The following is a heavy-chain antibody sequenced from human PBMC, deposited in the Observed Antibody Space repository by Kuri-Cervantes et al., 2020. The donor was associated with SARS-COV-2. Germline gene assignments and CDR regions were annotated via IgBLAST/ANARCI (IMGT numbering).Heavy chain of an antibody. CDR1: GYTFTSYG. CDR2: SSAYNGNT. D-gene: IGHD4-17*01. Sequence: AAVKVSCKASGYTFTSYGISWVRQAPGQGLEWMGWSSAYNGNTNYAQKLQGRVTMTTDTSTSTDYMELRSLRSDDTAVYYCARVPSPPRHTYGDSYFDYWGQGTLVTVSS. V-gene: IGHV1-18*01. J-gene: IGHJ4*02. CDR3: ARVPSPPRHTYGDSYFDY.